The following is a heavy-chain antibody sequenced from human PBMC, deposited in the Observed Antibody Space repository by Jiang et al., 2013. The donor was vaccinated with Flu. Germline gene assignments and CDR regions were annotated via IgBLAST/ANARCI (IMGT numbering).Heavy chain of an antibody. CDR2: INPNSGGT. CDR3: ARDSGAHSLFKAAAAWFDP. CDR1: GYTFTGYY. J-gene: IGHJ5*02. V-gene: IGHV1-2*02. Sequence: GAEVKKPGASVKVSCKASGYTFTGYYMHWVRQAPGQGLEWMGWINPNSGGTNYAQKFQGRVTMTRDTSISTAYMELSRLRSDDTAVYYCARDSGAHSLFKAAAAWFDPWGQGPWSPSPQ. D-gene: IGHD6-13*01.